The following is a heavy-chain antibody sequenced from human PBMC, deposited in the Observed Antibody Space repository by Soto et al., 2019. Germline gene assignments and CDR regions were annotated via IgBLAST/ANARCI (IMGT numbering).Heavy chain of an antibody. Sequence: QVQLVQSGAEVKKPGSSVKVSCKASGGTFSSSAINWVRQAPGQGLEWMGGIIPIFATADYAQKFQGRVTITADESTSTAYMELSSLRSEDTAVYYCAQCLLGVNYYYGMDVWGQGTTVTVSS. J-gene: IGHJ6*02. CDR2: IIPIFATA. CDR1: GGTFSSSA. CDR3: AQCLLGVNYYYGMDV. D-gene: IGHD3-16*01. V-gene: IGHV1-69*12.